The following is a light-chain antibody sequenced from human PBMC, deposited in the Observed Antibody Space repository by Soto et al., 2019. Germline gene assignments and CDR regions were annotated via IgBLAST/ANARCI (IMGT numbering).Light chain of an antibody. CDR2: DNN. CDR1: SSNIGNNY. J-gene: IGLJ2*01. Sequence: QSVLTQPPSVSAAPGQKVTISCSGSSSNIGNNYVSWYQQLPGTAPKLLIYDNNKRPSGIPDRFSGSKSGTSATLGITGLQTGDEAEYYCGTWDSGLISVVFGGGTQLTVL. V-gene: IGLV1-51*01. CDR3: GTWDSGLISVV.